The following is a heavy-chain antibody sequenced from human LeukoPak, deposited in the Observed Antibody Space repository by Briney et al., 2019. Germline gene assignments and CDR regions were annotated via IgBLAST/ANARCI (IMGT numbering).Heavy chain of an antibody. CDR1: GFTFSSYW. V-gene: IGHV3-74*01. CDR2: INSDGSST. CDR3: ARDRSGSWYYYDSSGYYDY. J-gene: IGHJ4*02. Sequence: PGGSLRLSCAASGFTFSSYWMHWVRQAPGKGLVWVSRINSDGSSTSYADSVKGRFTISRGNAKNTLYLQMNSLRAEDTAVYYCARDRSGSWYYYDSSGYYDYWGQGTLVTVSS. D-gene: IGHD3-22*01.